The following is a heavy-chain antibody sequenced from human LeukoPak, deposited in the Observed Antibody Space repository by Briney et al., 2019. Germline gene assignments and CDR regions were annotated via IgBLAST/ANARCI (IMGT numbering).Heavy chain of an antibody. J-gene: IGHJ4*02. CDR1: GYTFTGYY. V-gene: IGHV1-2*06. D-gene: IGHD5-18*01. CDR2: INPNSGGT. Sequence: GASVKVSCKASGYTFTGYYMHWVRQAPGQGLEWMGRINPNSGGTNYAQKFQGRVTMTRDTSISTAYMELSRLRSDDTAVYYCAVVVTAMVTFDYWGQGTLVTVSS. CDR3: AVVVTAMVTFDY.